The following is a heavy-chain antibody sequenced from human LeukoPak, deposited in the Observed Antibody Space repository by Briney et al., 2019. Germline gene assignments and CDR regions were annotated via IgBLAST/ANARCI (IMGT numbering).Heavy chain of an antibody. Sequence: PSETLPLTCAVYGGSFSGYYWSWIRQPPGKGLEWIGEINHSGSTNYNPSLKSRVTISVDTSKNQYSLKLSSVTAADTAVYYCARGSRIAAYVNWFDPWGQGTLVTVSS. J-gene: IGHJ5*02. CDR1: GGSFSGYY. D-gene: IGHD6-13*01. CDR2: INHSGST. CDR3: ARGSRIAAYVNWFDP. V-gene: IGHV4-34*01.